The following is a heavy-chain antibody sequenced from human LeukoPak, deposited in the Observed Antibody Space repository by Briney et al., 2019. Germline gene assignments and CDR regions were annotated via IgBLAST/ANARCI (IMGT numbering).Heavy chain of an antibody. J-gene: IGHJ4*02. CDR3: ARAPGSSGWRQFDS. Sequence: GESLKISCKGSGYSFTNYWIAWVRQMPGKGLEWMGNMYPGDSDTRYSPSFQGRVTISADKSISTAFLQWSSLKASDTAMYYCARAPGSSGWRQFDSWGQGTLVTVSS. D-gene: IGHD6-19*01. V-gene: IGHV5-51*01. CDR1: GYSFTNYW. CDR2: MYPGDSDT.